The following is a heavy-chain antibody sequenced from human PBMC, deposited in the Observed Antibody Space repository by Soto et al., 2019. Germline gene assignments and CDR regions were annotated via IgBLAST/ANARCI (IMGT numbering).Heavy chain of an antibody. CDR1: GGSISSSNW. D-gene: IGHD2-2*01. J-gene: IGHJ6*02. CDR3: ARSRPIVVVPAAPKPMDV. Sequence: KASETLSLTCAVSGGSISSSNWWSWVRQPPGKGLEWIGEIYHSGSTNYNPSLKSRVTISVDKSKNQFSLKLSSVTAADTAVYCCARSRPIVVVPAAPKPMDVWGQGTTVTVSS. V-gene: IGHV4-4*01. CDR2: IYHSGST.